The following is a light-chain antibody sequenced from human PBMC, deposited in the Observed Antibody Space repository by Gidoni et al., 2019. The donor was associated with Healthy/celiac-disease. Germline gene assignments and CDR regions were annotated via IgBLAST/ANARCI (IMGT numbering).Light chain of an antibody. Sequence: SSELTQDPAVSVALGQNVRITCQVDSLRSYYASWYQQKPGQAPVLVIYGKNNRPSGIPDRFSGSSSGNTASLTITGAQAEDEADYYCNSRDSSGNHVVFGGGTKLTVL. CDR2: GKN. V-gene: IGLV3-19*01. CDR1: SLRSYY. J-gene: IGLJ2*01. CDR3: NSRDSSGNHVV.